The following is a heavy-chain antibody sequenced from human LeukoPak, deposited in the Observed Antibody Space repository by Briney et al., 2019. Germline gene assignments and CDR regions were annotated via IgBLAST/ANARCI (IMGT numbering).Heavy chain of an antibody. Sequence: GGSLGLSCAASGFTFSSYWMNWVRQAPGKGLVWVSRIASDGSSTTYADSVKGRFSISRDNAKNTLYLQMNSLRVEDTAVYYCARGRPHGNDYWGQGTLVTVSS. V-gene: IGHV3-74*01. CDR2: IASDGSST. CDR3: ARGRPHGNDY. D-gene: IGHD4-23*01. J-gene: IGHJ4*02. CDR1: GFTFSSYW.